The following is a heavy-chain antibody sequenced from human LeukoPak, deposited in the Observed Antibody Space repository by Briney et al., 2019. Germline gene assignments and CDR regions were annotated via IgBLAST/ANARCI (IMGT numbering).Heavy chain of an antibody. CDR2: ISYDGSYK. CDR1: GFTFSSYA. D-gene: IGHD6-19*01. Sequence: GGSLRLSCAASGFTFSSYAMHWVREAPGMGLEWVALISYDGSYKYYADSVKGRFTISRDNSKNTVYLQLNSLRPEDTAVYYCAKDVVGQQWPQNYWGQGTLVTVSS. CDR3: AKDVVGQQWPQNY. V-gene: IGHV3-30*04. J-gene: IGHJ4*02.